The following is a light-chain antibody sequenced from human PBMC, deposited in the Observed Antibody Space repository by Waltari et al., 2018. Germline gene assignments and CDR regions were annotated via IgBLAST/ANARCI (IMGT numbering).Light chain of an antibody. CDR1: SSNIGVN. V-gene: IGLV1-47*02. CDR3: AAWDDTLSAVV. CDR2: TND. Sequence: VLPKPPPTSGPPARRSPIPCSGSSSNIGVNMLYWYQHLPGTAPKLLTYTNDQRPSGVPDRFSGSKSGTSASLAISGLQSDDESDYFCAAWDDTLSAVVFGGGTKLTVL. J-gene: IGLJ2*01.